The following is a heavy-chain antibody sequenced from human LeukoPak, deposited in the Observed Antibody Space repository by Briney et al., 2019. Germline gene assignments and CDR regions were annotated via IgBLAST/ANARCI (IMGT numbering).Heavy chain of an antibody. J-gene: IGHJ4*02. CDR3: ATNKDWAEAD. D-gene: IGHD3/OR15-3a*01. Sequence: IPLETLSLTCSVSDGSIRTYYWSWIRQSPGQGLEWIGNIYYRGDINYNPSLKSRVIISIDTSKNQFSLKVTSLTAADTAVYYCATNKDWAEADWGQGTLVIVSS. CDR2: IYYRGDI. V-gene: IGHV4-59*03. CDR1: DGSIRTYY.